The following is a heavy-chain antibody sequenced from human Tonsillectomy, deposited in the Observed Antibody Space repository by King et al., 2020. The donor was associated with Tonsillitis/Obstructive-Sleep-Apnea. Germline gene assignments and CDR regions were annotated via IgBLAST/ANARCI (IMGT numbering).Heavy chain of an antibody. J-gene: IGHJ4*02. CDR2: IKSKTDGGTT. Sequence: VQLVESGGGLVKPGGSLRLSCAASGFTFSNAWMTWVRQAPGKGLEWVGGIKSKTDGGTTDYAAPVKGRFTISRDDSKNTLYLQMNSLKTEDTAVYYCTTWDFWRYWGQGTLVTVSS. CDR3: TTWDFWRY. D-gene: IGHD3-3*01. V-gene: IGHV3-15*01. CDR1: GFTFSNAW.